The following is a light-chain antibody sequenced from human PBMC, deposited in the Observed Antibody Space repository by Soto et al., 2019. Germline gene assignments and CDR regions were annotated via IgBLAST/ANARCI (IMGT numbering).Light chain of an antibody. Sequence: EIVMTQSPATLSVSPGERAALSCRASQSVSSKLAWYRQRPGQAPRLVIYDTSTRATGVPARFSGSGSGTEFTLTISSLQSEDFGVYYCQQYGGSTRTFGQGTKVEIK. J-gene: IGKJ1*01. CDR1: QSVSSK. CDR3: QQYGGSTRT. V-gene: IGKV3-15*01. CDR2: DTS.